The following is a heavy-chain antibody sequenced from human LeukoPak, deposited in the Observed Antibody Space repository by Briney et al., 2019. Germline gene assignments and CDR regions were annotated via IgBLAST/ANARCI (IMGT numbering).Heavy chain of an antibody. D-gene: IGHD3-22*01. CDR2: VYSNGMT. Sequence: SGTLSLTCSVSGGSMFSYYWNWIRQSPGKGLEWIGFVYSNGMTTYNPSLRSRGTISIATSRNQFSLRLTSVTAADTATYYCTRRAYYDSSGYNPTAGYFDLWGRGTLVTVSS. J-gene: IGHJ2*01. CDR3: TRRAYYDSSGYNPTAGYFDL. CDR1: GGSMFSYY. V-gene: IGHV4-4*08.